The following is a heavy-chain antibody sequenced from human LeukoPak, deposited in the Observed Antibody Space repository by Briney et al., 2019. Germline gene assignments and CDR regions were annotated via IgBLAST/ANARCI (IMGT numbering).Heavy chain of an antibody. CDR1: GFTFSSYS. CDR3: ARDLGYSSSPTTNWLDP. CDR2: ISSSSSTI. D-gene: IGHD6-13*01. Sequence: GGSLRLSCAASGFTFSSYSMNRVRQAPGKGLEWVSYISSSSSTIYYADSVKGRFTISRDNAKNSLYLQMNSLRAEDTAVYYCARDLGYSSSPTTNWLDPWGQGTLVTVSS. V-gene: IGHV3-48*01. J-gene: IGHJ5*02.